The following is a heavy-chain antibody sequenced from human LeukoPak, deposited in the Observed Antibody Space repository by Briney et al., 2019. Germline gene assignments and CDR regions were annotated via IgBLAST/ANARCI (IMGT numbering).Heavy chain of an antibody. J-gene: IGHJ3*02. CDR3: ARPRAGNYQWGAFDI. CDR2: ISSSGGSA. Sequence: GGSLRLSCAASGFTFSDYAMHWVRQAPGKGLEYVSAISSSGGSAYYAKSVTGRFTISRDNSKNTLYLQMGSLRAEDMAVYYCARPRAGNYQWGAFDIWGQGKMVTVSS. D-gene: IGHD3-10*01. V-gene: IGHV3-64*01. CDR1: GFTFSDYA.